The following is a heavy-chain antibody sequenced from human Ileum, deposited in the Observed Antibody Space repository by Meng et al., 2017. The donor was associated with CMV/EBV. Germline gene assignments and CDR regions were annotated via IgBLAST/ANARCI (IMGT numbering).Heavy chain of an antibody. CDR1: GDSVSSTTVT. Sequence: HVKLQQPGPGLVKTSQTLLLTCAISGDSVSSTTVTWNWIRQSPSRGLEWLGRTYYRSKWFNDYALSVRGRITINPDISKNQLSLQLNSVTPEDTAVYYCVRLTGNSWLDYWGRGTLVTVSS. J-gene: IGHJ4*02. V-gene: IGHV6-1*01. CDR3: VRLTGNSWLDY. D-gene: IGHD6-13*01. CDR2: TYYRSKWFN.